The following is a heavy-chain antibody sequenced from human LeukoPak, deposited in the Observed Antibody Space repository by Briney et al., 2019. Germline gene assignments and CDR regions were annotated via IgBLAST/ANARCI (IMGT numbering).Heavy chain of an antibody. D-gene: IGHD6-13*01. J-gene: IGHJ4*02. CDR1: GGTFSSYA. CDR2: IIPIFGTA. Sequence: GASVKVSCKAPGGTFSSYAISWVRQAPGQGLEWMGGIIPIFGTANYAQKFQGRVTITADESTSTAYMELSSLRSEDAAVYYCASYRPSSSWYIWGQGTLVTVSS. V-gene: IGHV1-69*13. CDR3: ASYRPSSSWYI.